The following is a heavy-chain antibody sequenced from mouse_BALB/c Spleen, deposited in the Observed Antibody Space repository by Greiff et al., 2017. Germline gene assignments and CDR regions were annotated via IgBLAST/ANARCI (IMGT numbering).Heavy chain of an antibody. Sequence: EVKVVESGGGLVKPGGSLKLSCAASGFTFSSYAMSWVRQSPEKRLEWVAEISSGGSYTYYPDTVTGRFTISRDNAKNTLFLQMTSLRSEDTAMYYCARSWLPVWASFAYWGQGTTLTVSS. CDR1: GFTFSSYA. D-gene: IGHD2-10*02. CDR2: ISSGGSYT. V-gene: IGHV5-9-4*01. CDR3: ARSWLPVWASFAY. J-gene: IGHJ2*01.